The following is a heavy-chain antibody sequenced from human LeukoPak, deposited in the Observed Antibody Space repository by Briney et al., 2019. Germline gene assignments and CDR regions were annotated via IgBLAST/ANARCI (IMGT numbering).Heavy chain of an antibody. CDR2: INSDGSST. V-gene: IGHV3-74*01. J-gene: IGHJ6*02. CDR1: GCTFSSYW. CDR3: ARWVVVPAAMVGGYYYYGMDV. Sequence: PGGSLRLSCAASGCTFSSYWMHWVRQAPGKGLVWVSRINSDGSSTIYADSVKGLFTISRDNAKNTLYLQMNSLRAEDTAVYYCARWVVVPAAMVGGYYYYGMDVWGQGTTVTVSS. D-gene: IGHD2-2*01.